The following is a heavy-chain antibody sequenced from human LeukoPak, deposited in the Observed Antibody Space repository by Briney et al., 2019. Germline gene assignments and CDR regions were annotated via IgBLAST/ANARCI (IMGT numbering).Heavy chain of an antibody. CDR2: TYPGDSDT. V-gene: IGHV5-51*01. Sequence: GESLKISCKGSGYSFTSYWIGWVRQMPGKGLEWMGITYPGDSDTRYSPSFQGQVTISADKSISTAYLQWSSLKASDTAMYYCAVRRSLYCSGGSCYDAFDIWGQGTMVTVSS. D-gene: IGHD2-15*01. J-gene: IGHJ3*02. CDR1: GYSFTSYW. CDR3: AVRRSLYCSGGSCYDAFDI.